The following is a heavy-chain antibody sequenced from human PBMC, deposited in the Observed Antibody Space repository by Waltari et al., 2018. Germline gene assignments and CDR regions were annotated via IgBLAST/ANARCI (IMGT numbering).Heavy chain of an antibody. D-gene: IGHD1-26*01. V-gene: IGHV3-49*04. J-gene: IGHJ4*02. Sequence: EVQLVESGGGLVQPGRSLRLSCTASGFTFGDYAMSWVRQAPGKGLEWVGFIRSKAYGGTTEYAASVKGRFTISRDDSKSIAYLQMNSLKTEDTAVYYCTRNSGRDYWGQGTLVTVSS. CDR2: IRSKAYGGTT. CDR1: GFTFGDYA. CDR3: TRNSGRDY.